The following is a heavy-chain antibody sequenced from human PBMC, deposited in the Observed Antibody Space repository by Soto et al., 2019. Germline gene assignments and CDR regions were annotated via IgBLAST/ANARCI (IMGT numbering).Heavy chain of an antibody. CDR3: AKDLQTYGCWPFDH. Sequence: LRGSPSPSSLASVFRFRTNTVSGFRQAPGGELEWVSGIFGDGGGISYADSVKGRFTISRDNSKNILYLQMHSVRAEDTAVYYCAKDLQTYGCWPFDHWGQGTRVTVSS. D-gene: IGHD3-10*01. V-gene: IGHV3-23*01. J-gene: IGHJ4*02. CDR1: VFRFRTNT. CDR2: IFGDGGGI.